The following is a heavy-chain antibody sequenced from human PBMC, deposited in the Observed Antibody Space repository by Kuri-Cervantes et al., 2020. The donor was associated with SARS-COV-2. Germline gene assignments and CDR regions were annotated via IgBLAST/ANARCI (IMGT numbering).Heavy chain of an antibody. CDR1: GYTLTELS. CDR3: ARVYRRTIFGRIDP. Sequence: VKVSCKVSGYTLTELSMHWVRQAPGKGLEWMGGFDPEDGETIYAQKFQGRVTMTEDTSTDTAYMELRSLRSDDTAVYYCARVYRRTIFGRIDPWGQGTLVTVSS. V-gene: IGHV1-24*01. J-gene: IGHJ5*02. CDR2: FDPEDGET. D-gene: IGHD3-3*01.